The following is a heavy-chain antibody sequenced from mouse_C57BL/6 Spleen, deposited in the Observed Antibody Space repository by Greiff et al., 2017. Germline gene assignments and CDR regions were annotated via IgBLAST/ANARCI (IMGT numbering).Heavy chain of an antibody. J-gene: IGHJ4*01. Sequence: EVQLQQSGPELVKPGDSVKISCKASGYSFTGYFMNWVMPGHGKSLEWIGRINPYNGDTYYNQKFKGKATLTVDKSSSIAHMELRSLTSEDSAVYYCARGDDGYYDYAMDYWGQGTSVTVSS. V-gene: IGHV1-20*01. CDR3: ARGDDGYYDYAMDY. CDR1: GYSFTGYF. CDR2: INPYNGDT. D-gene: IGHD2-3*01.